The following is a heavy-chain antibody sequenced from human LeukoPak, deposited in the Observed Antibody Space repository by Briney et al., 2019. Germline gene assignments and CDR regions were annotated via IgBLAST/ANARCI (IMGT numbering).Heavy chain of an antibody. CDR3: ARDSTRFDY. J-gene: IGHJ4*02. Sequence: GGSLRLSCAASGFTFSSYSMNWVRQAPGKGLEWVSSISGSSTYIYYTDSMKGRFTISRDNAKNSLYLQMNSLRAEDTAVYYCARDSTRFDYWGQGTLVTVSS. CDR1: GFTFSSYS. CDR2: ISGSSTYI. V-gene: IGHV3-21*01.